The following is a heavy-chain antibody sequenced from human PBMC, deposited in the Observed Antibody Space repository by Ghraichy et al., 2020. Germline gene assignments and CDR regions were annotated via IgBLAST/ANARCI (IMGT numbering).Heavy chain of an antibody. D-gene: IGHD3-22*01. CDR2: IYHSGST. CDR1: GGSISSSNW. CDR3: ARGPYYYDSMGAFDI. Sequence: SETLSLTCAVSGGSISSSNWWSWVRQPPGKGLEWIGEIYHSGSTNYNPSLKSRVTISVDKSKNQFSLKLSSVTAADTAVYYCARGPYYYDSMGAFDIWGQGTMVTVSS. J-gene: IGHJ3*02. V-gene: IGHV4-4*02.